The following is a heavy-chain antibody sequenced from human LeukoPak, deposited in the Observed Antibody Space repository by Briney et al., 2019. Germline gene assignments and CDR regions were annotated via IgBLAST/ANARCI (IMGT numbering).Heavy chain of an antibody. CDR2: AHHSGST. Sequence: PSETLSLTCTVSYGSISTSTYYWDWIRQPPGKGLEWVGGAHHSGSTYHNPSLKSRPTLSVDTSKNQLSLRLSSVTAADTAVYYCAKRGSYSPAGLDVWGQGTTVTVSS. CDR1: YGSISTSTYY. V-gene: IGHV4-39*01. D-gene: IGHD3-10*01. J-gene: IGHJ6*02. CDR3: AKRGSYSPAGLDV.